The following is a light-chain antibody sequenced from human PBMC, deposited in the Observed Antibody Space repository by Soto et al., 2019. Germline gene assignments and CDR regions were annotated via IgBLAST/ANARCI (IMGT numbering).Light chain of an antibody. V-gene: IGKV1-39*01. Sequence: DIQMTQSPSSLSAFMGDRVTITCRATQSISSYLNWYQKKPGKAPKLLISGASSLQSGVTSRFSGSGSGTDFTLTISSLQPEDSATYYCQESHRIPYTFGHGTNLEIK. J-gene: IGKJ2*01. CDR1: QSISSY. CDR2: GAS. CDR3: QESHRIPYT.